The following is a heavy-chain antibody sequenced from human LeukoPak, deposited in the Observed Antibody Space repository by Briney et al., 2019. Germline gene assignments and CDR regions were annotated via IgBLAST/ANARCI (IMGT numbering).Heavy chain of an antibody. J-gene: IGHJ4*02. CDR2: LYPSGST. V-gene: IGHV4-59*01. D-gene: IGHD1-26*01. CDR3: AGGHYPLEY. CDR1: GVSISSYY. Sequence: SETLSLTCTVSGVSISSYYWSWIRQPPGKGLEWIGLLYPSGSTNYNPSLKSRVTISVDTSRTQFSLKLSSMTAADTAVYYCAGGHYPLEYWGQGTLVTVSS.